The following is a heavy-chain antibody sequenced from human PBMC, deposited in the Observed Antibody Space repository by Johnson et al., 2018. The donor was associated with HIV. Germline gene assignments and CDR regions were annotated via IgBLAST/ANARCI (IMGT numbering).Heavy chain of an antibody. CDR3: AKWNDSSGYIRGLDAFDI. Sequence: QEKLVESGGGVVQPGRSLRLSCAASGFTFSSYAMHWVRQAPGKGLEWVAVISYDGSNKYYADSVKGRFTISRDNSKNTLSLQMNSLRAEDTAVYYCAKWNDSSGYIRGLDAFDIWGQGTMVTVSS. CDR1: GFTFSSYA. CDR2: ISYDGSNK. D-gene: IGHD3-22*01. V-gene: IGHV3-30-3*01. J-gene: IGHJ3*02.